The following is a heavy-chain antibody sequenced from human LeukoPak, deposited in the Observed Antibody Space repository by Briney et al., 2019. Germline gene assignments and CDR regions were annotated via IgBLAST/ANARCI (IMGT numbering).Heavy chain of an antibody. CDR3: ARDLLRYYYYYMDV. CDR2: IKQDGSEK. J-gene: IGHJ6*03. Sequence: PGGSLRLSCAASGFTSSSYWMSWVREAPGKGLEWVANIKQDGSEKYYVDSVKGRFTISRDNAKNSLYLQMNSLRAEDTALYYCARDLLRYYYYYMDVWGKGTTVTVSS. CDR1: GFTSSSYW. V-gene: IGHV3-7*03.